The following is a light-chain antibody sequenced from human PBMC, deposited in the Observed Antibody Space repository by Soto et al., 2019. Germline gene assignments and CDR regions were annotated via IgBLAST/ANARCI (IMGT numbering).Light chain of an antibody. CDR2: DAS. J-gene: IGKJ4*01. CDR3: QQSDLLPLT. CDR1: HDITHY. V-gene: IGKV1-33*01. Sequence: IQMTQSPSSLSASIGDRVTITCQASHDITHYLNWYQQRPGEAPKLLIYDASKLESGVPPRFSGRGYGTDFTLTISSLQPDDFATYCCQQSDLLPLTFGGGTKVEI.